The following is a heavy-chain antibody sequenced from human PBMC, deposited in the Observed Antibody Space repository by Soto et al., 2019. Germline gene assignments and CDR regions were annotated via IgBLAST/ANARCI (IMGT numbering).Heavy chain of an antibody. CDR2: INHRGAT. Sequence: QVHLDQWGAGLLKPSETLSLTCAVYGGSFTGYYWSWIRQPPGKGLEWIGEINHRGATNYNPSLKSRVAISVDTSKSQFSLKLTSVAAADTAMYYCATDYYHFWSGDSGYFDYWGQGILVTVSS. CDR1: GGSFTGYY. V-gene: IGHV4-34*01. CDR3: ATDYYHFWSGDSGYFDY. J-gene: IGHJ4*02. D-gene: IGHD3-3*01.